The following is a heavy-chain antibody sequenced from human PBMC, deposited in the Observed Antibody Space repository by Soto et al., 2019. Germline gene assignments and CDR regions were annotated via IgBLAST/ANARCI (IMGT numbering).Heavy chain of an antibody. CDR2: INSDGSST. V-gene: IGHV3-74*01. J-gene: IGHJ1*01. CDR1: GFTFSSYW. D-gene: IGHD4-17*01. Sequence: PGGSLRLSCAAYGFTFSSYWMHWVRQAPGKGLVWVSRINSDGSSTSYADSVKGRFTISRDNAKNTLYLQMNSLRAEDTAVYYCARGRTFYGDYEYFQHWGQGTLVTVSS. CDR3: ARGRTFYGDYEYFQH.